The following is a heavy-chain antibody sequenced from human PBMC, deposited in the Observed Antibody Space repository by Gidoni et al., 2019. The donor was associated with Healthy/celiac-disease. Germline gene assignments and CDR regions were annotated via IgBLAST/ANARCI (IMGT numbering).Heavy chain of an antibody. Sequence: EVQLLESGGGLVQPGGSLRLSCAASGFTFRRYAMSWVRQAPGKGLEWVSAISGSGGSTYYADSVKGRFTISRDNSKNTLYLQMNSLRAEDTAVYYCAKVPGYDFWSGYYFDYWGQGTLVTVSS. V-gene: IGHV3-23*01. CDR3: AKVPGYDFWSGYYFDY. CDR2: ISGSGGST. J-gene: IGHJ4*02. CDR1: GFTFRRYA. D-gene: IGHD3-3*01.